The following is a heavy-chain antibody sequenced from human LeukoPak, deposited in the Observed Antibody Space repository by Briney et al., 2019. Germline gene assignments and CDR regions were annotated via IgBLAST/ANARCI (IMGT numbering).Heavy chain of an antibody. V-gene: IGHV3-23*01. CDR1: GFTFSSYP. J-gene: IGHJ4*02. CDR3: AKGSRGNFPYYFDF. Sequence: GGSLRLSCAASGFTFSSYPMHWVRQAPGKGLEWVSAISASGANTNSADSVKGRVTISRDNSKNTLYLQMNSLRDEDTAVYYCAKGSRGNFPYYFDFWGQGTLVTVSS. CDR2: ISASGANT. D-gene: IGHD1-26*01.